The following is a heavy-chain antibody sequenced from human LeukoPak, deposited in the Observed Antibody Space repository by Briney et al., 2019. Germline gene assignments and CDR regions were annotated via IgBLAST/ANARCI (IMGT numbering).Heavy chain of an antibody. D-gene: IGHD3-10*01. CDR3: ARDTRYYYHPPI. Sequence: GRSLRLSCAASGFTFSSYAMHWVRQAPGKGLEWVAVISYDGSNKYYADSVKGRFTISRDNSKNTLYLQMNSLRAEDTAVYYCARDTRYYYHPPIWGQGTTVTVSS. CDR2: ISYDGSNK. V-gene: IGHV3-30-3*01. CDR1: GFTFSSYA. J-gene: IGHJ6*02.